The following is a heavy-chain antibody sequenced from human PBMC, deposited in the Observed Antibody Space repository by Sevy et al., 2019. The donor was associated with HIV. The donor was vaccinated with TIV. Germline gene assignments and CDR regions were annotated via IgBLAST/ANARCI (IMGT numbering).Heavy chain of an antibody. D-gene: IGHD2-21*02. Sequence: GGSLRLSCAASGFTFNYYFMNWVRQAPGKGLEWVAVMSHDGNYKNHADSVKVRFTISRDNFKNTLYLQMNSLRVEDTAVYFCARLFSCGGDCYYLDYWGQGAPVTVSS. CDR1: GFTFNYYF. J-gene: IGHJ4*02. V-gene: IGHV3-30*03. CDR3: ARLFSCGGDCYYLDY. CDR2: MSHDGNYK.